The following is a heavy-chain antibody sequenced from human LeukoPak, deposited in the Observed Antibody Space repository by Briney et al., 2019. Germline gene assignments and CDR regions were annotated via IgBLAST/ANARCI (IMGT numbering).Heavy chain of an antibody. CDR3: AKDGAGGSYSY. CDR1: GFTFSSYG. V-gene: IGHV3-23*01. Sequence: GGSLRLSCAASGFTFSSYGMHWVRQAPGKGLEWVSAISGSGGSTYYADSVKGRFTISRDNSKNTLYLQMNSLRAEDTAVYYCAKDGAGGSYSYWGQGTLVTVSS. CDR2: ISGSGGST. J-gene: IGHJ4*02. D-gene: IGHD1-26*01.